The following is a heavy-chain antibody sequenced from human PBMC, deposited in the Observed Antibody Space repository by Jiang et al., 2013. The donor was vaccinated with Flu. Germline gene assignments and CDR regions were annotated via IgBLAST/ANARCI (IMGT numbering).Heavy chain of an antibody. J-gene: IGHJ4*02. CDR2: TYYGSKWYT. CDR3: ARGYKYAYDY. V-gene: IGHV6-1*01. D-gene: IGHD2-2*01. CDR1: GDSVSTNNAG. Sequence: QTLSLTCAISGDSVSTNNAGWHWIRQSPSRGLEWLGRTYYGSKWYTDYAVSLKSRIIINSDTSKNQFSLQLNSVAPEDTALYYCARGYKYAYDYWGQGILVTVSS.